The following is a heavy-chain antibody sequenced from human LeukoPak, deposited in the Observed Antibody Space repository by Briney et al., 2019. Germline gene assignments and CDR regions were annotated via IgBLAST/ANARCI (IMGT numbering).Heavy chain of an antibody. CDR2: INPNSGDT. Sequence: ASVKVSCKASGYTFTGYYMHWVRQAPGQGLEWMVWINPNSGDTNYAQKFQGRVTMTRDTSISTAYMELSRLRSDDTAVYYCAREAAAGATPDYWGQGTLVTVSS. CDR1: GYTFTGYY. J-gene: IGHJ4*02. CDR3: AREAAAGATPDY. D-gene: IGHD6-13*01. V-gene: IGHV1-2*02.